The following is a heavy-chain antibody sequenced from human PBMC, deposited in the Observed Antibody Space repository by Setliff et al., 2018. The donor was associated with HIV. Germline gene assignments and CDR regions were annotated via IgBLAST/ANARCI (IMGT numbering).Heavy chain of an antibody. J-gene: IGHJ4*02. Sequence: SETLSLTCTVSGGSISSSSYYWGWIRQPPGKGLEWIGSIYYSGSTYYNPSLKSRVTISVDTSKNRFSLKVRSVTAADTAVYWCVREDSRYHYFDRWGQGTPVTVSS. CDR2: IYYSGST. CDR1: GGSISSSSYY. CDR3: VREDSRYHYFDR. D-gene: IGHD3-22*01. V-gene: IGHV4-39*02.